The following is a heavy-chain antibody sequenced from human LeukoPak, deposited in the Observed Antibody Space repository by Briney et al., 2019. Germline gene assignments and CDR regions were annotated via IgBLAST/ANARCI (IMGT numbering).Heavy chain of an antibody. J-gene: IGHJ4*02. Sequence: PGGSLRLSCEGSGFTFSTSWMHWLRQAPGKGLVWVSRIDSDGSRITYADSVKGRFTISRDNAKNTVYLQMNSLRAEDTAVYYCARGRSGSYGFFDYWSLGNLVTVSS. CDR1: GFTFSTSW. V-gene: IGHV3-74*03. CDR2: IDSDGSRI. D-gene: IGHD3-10*01. CDR3: ARGRSGSYGFFDY.